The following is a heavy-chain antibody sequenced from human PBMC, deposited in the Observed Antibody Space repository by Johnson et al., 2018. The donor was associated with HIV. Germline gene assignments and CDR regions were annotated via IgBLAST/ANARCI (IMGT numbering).Heavy chain of an antibody. D-gene: IGHD2/OR15-2a*01. CDR1: GFTVSSNY. J-gene: IGHJ3*02. CDR3: TTDGVGDNIVSAFDM. Sequence: VQLVESGGGLVQSGGSLRLSCGASGFTVSSNYMNWVRQAPGKGLAWVSVIYSGGSTYYADSVKGRFTISRDDSKKTLYLQMNSLKTEDTAVYYCTTDGVGDNIVSAFDMWGQGTMVTVSS. V-gene: IGHV3-66*01. CDR2: IYSGGST.